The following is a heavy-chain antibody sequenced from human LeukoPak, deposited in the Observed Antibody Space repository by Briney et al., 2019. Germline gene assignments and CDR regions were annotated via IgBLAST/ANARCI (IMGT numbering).Heavy chain of an antibody. CDR1: GYSFTSYW. CDR3: ARVLGDYYYYYYMDV. J-gene: IGHJ6*03. CDR2: IYPGDSDT. V-gene: IGHV5-51*01. Sequence: GASLKISCKGSGYSFTSYWIGWVRQLPGKGLEWMGIIYPGDSDTRYSPSFQGQVTISADKSISTAYLQWSSLKASDTAMYYCARVLGDYYYYYYMDVWGKGTTVTISS. D-gene: IGHD2-21*02.